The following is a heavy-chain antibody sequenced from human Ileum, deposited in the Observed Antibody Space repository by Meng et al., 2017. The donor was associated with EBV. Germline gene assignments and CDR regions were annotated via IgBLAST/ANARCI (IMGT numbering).Heavy chain of an antibody. D-gene: IGHD3-22*01. CDR1: GGSISRSDW. CDR3: ASSDYYRSDY. V-gene: IGHV4-4*02. Sequence: QVQLQESGPGLVKPSETMSITCAVSGGSISRSDWWSWVRQPPGKGLEWIGETSHSGSTNYSPSLKSRVTISLDKFKNQLSLKLNSVTAADTAVYYCASSDYYRSDYWGQGTLVTVSS. CDR2: TSHSGST. J-gene: IGHJ4*02.